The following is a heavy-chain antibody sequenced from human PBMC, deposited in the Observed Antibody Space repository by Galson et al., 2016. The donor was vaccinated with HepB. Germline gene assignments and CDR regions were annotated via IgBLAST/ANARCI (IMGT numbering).Heavy chain of an antibody. CDR2: IKQDGSEK. CDR1: GFTFSSHA. Sequence: SLRLSCAASGFTFSSHAMTWVRQAPGKGLEWVASIKQDGSEKYYVDSVKGRFTISRDNAKNSLYLQLNSLRAEDTAIYYCAKGGVVGGMLPGDWGQGTLVTVSS. J-gene: IGHJ4*02. CDR3: AKGGVVGGMLPGD. D-gene: IGHD1-26*01. V-gene: IGHV3-7*03.